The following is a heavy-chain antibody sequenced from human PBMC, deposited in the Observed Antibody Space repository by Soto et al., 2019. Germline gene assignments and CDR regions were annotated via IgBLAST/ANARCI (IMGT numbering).Heavy chain of an antibody. J-gene: IGHJ5*02. D-gene: IGHD2-2*01. Sequence: PSQTLSLTCAISRDSVSSNSAAWNWIRQSPSRGLEWLGRTYYRSKWYNDYAVSVKSRITINPDTSKNQFSLQLNSVTPEDTAVYYCARGTDLGYCSSTSCYPNWFDPWGQGTLVTV. CDR1: RDSVSSNSAA. CDR2: TYYRSKWYN. CDR3: ARGTDLGYCSSTSCYPNWFDP. V-gene: IGHV6-1*01.